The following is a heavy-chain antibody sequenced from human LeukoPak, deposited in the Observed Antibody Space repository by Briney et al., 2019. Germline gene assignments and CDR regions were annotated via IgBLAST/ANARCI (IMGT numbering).Heavy chain of an antibody. Sequence: GGPLRLSCAASGFTFSSYWMSWVRQAPGKGLEWVANIKQDGSEKYYVDSVKGRFTISRDNAKNSLYLQMNSLRAEDTAVYYCATDPVDAKSYPIDYWGQRTLVTVSS. D-gene: IGHD1-26*01. CDR3: ATDPVDAKSYPIDY. V-gene: IGHV3-7*01. J-gene: IGHJ4*02. CDR1: GFTFSSYW. CDR2: IKQDGSEK.